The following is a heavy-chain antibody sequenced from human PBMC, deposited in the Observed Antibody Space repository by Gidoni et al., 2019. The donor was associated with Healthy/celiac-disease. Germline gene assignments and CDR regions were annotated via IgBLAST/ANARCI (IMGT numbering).Heavy chain of an antibody. J-gene: IGHJ6*02. Sequence: EVQLVESGGGLVKPGRSLRLSCTASGFTVGDYAMSWFRQAPGKGLEWVSLIRSKAFGGTTEYAASVKGRFTISRDDSKSIAYLQMNSLKTEDTAVYYCTRAISVIPYYYYGMDVWGQGTTVTVSS. CDR3: TRAISVIPYYYYGMDV. D-gene: IGHD3-16*02. CDR1: GFTVGDYA. CDR2: IRSKAFGGTT. V-gene: IGHV3-49*05.